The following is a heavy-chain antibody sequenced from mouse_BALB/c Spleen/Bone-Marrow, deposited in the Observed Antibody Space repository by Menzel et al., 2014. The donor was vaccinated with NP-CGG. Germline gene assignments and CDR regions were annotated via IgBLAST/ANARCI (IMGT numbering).Heavy chain of an antibody. CDR2: TNPYNGGT. J-gene: IGHJ4*01. D-gene: IGHD2-4*01. CDR3: ARDYDYGNYAMDY. V-gene: IGHV1-18*01. CDR1: GCSFTGYS. Sequence: EVQLQQSGPELVKPGASMKISCKASGCSFTGYSMNWVKQSHGKNLEWIGLTNPYNGGTSYNQKFKGKATITVDKSSSTAYMELLSLTSEDSAVYYCARDYDYGNYAMDYWGQGTSVTVSS.